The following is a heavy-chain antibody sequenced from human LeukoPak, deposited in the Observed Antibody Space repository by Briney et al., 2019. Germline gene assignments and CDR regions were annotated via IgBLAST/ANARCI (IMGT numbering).Heavy chain of an antibody. V-gene: IGHV4-59*04. J-gene: IGHJ4*02. Sequence: PSETLSLTCTLSSGSITSYYWGWARQSPGKGLEWIASIHFSGGTYYNPSFRSRVTMSLDMTKSQFSLKLGSVTAADTAVYHCAGVTTLGIFDYWGQGTLVTVSS. CDR1: SGSITSYY. CDR2: IHFSGGT. D-gene: IGHD1-1*01. CDR3: AGVTTLGIFDY.